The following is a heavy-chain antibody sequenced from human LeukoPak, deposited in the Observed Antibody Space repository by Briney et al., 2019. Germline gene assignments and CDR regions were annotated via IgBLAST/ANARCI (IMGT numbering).Heavy chain of an antibody. CDR3: ARLPGGDSSSVVAFDI. J-gene: IGHJ3*02. CDR2: IYSSGCT. D-gene: IGHD2-21*02. Sequence: PSETLSLTCTVSGGSISSSYWSWIRQPAEKGLEWIGRIYSSGCTNYNPSLKSRVTMSVDTSRNQFSLKLNSVTAADTAVYYCARLPGGDSSSVVAFDIWGQGTMVTVSS. V-gene: IGHV4-4*07. CDR1: GGSISSSY.